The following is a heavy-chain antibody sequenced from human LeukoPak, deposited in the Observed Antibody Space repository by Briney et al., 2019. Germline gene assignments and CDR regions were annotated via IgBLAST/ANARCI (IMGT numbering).Heavy chain of an antibody. D-gene: IGHD3-22*01. CDR3: AKVLYVLTMIVVPLDY. CDR2: ICVPT. J-gene: IGHJ4*02. Sequence: ICVPTYYPVSVKGRFTISIDNSKNTLYLQKNSLRGQDTAVYYCAKVLYVLTMIVVPLDYWGQGTLVTVSS. V-gene: IGHV3-23*01.